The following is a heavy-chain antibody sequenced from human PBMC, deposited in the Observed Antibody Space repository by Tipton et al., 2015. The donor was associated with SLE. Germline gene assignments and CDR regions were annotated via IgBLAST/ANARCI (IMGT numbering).Heavy chain of an antibody. J-gene: IGHJ3*02. V-gene: IGHV4-59*01. CDR2: IYYSGST. CDR3: AREVVGADDAFDI. D-gene: IGHD1-26*01. CDR1: GGSISSYY. Sequence: TLSLTCTVSGGSISSYYWSWIRQPPGKGLEWIGYIYYSGSTNYNPSLKSRFTISVDTSKNQFSLKLSSVTAADTAVYYCAREVVGADDAFDIWGQGTMVSVSS.